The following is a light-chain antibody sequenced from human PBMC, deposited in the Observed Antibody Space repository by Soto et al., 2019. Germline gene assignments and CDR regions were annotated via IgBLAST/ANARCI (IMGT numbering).Light chain of an antibody. CDR2: GAS. V-gene: IGKV3-15*01. CDR1: QRVSNH. CDR3: QHASNCRRT. J-gene: IGKJ1*01. Sequence: IVMTQSPATLYLSPWQSATLSCRPSQRVSNHLGWFQHRPGQAPRLLIYGASNRVPGIPASFSGRGSGTEFTLTISGLQSEDLEVYSGQHASNCRRTFGQGTKV.